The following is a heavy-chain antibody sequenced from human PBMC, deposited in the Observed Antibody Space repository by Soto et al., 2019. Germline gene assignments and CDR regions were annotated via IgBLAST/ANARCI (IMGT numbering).Heavy chain of an antibody. Sequence: QVQLVQSGAEEKKPGASVKVSCKASGYTFTGYAMHWVRQAPGQRLEWMGWINAGNGNTKYSQKFQVRVTITRDTSASTAYMELSSLRSEDTAVYYCARAVAVPADFDYWGQGTLVTVSS. CDR2: INAGNGNT. D-gene: IGHD6-19*01. CDR3: ARAVAVPADFDY. V-gene: IGHV1-3*05. J-gene: IGHJ4*02. CDR1: GYTFTGYA.